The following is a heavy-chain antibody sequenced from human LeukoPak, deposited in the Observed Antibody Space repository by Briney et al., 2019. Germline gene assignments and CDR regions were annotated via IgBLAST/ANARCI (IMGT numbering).Heavy chain of an antibody. D-gene: IGHD6-13*01. Sequence: GGSLRLSCAASSXYAMSWVGQAPGKGLEWVSAITSSGYNTYYADSVKGRFTISRDNSKNTLYLQMNSLRAEDTAVYYCAKGRYSSSLYYFDYWARVPWSPSPQ. CDR1: SXYA. J-gene: IGHJ4*02. CDR2: ITSSGYNT. CDR3: AKGRYSSSLYYFDY. V-gene: IGHV3-23*01.